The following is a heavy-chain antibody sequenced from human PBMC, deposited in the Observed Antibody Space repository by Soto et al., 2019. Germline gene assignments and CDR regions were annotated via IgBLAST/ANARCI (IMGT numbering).Heavy chain of an antibody. CDR3: ARRKIVVVPAAMGFTNYYYYYGMDV. Sequence: SETLSLTCTVSGGSISSGGYYWSWIRQHPGKGLEWIGYIYYSGSTCYNPSLKSRVTISVDTSKNQFSLKLSSVTAADTAVYYCARRKIVVVPAAMGFTNYYYYYGMDVWGQGTTVTVSS. V-gene: IGHV4-31*03. CDR1: GGSISSGGYY. J-gene: IGHJ6*02. CDR2: IYYSGST. D-gene: IGHD2-2*01.